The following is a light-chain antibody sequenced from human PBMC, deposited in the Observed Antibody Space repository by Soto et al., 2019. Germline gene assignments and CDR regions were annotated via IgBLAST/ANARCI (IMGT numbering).Light chain of an antibody. CDR2: STS. J-gene: IGLJ2*01. CDR3: LLYYGGAQLGV. Sequence: QTVVTQEPSLTVSPGGTVTLTCASSTGAVTSGYYPNWFQQKPGQAPRALIYSTSNKHSWTPARFSGSLLGGKAALTLSGXXXXXXXXYYCLLYYGGAQLGVFGGGTKLTVL. CDR1: TGAVTSGYY. V-gene: IGLV7-43*01.